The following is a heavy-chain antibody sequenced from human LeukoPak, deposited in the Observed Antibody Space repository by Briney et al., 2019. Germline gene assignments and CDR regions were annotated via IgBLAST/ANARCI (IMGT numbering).Heavy chain of an antibody. Sequence: SETLSLTCTVSGGSISSSSYYWGWIRQPPGKGLEWIGSIYYSGSTYYNPSLKSRFTISVDTSKNQFSLKLSSVTAADTAVYYCARVVDTAMVLFDYWGQGTLVTVSS. V-gene: IGHV4-39*07. CDR1: GGSISSSSYY. D-gene: IGHD5-18*01. CDR2: IYYSGST. CDR3: ARVVDTAMVLFDY. J-gene: IGHJ4*02.